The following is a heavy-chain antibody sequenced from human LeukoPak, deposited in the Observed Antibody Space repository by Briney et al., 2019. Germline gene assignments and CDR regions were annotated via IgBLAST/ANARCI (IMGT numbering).Heavy chain of an antibody. CDR1: GFTSSSYG. D-gene: IGHD3-10*01. CDR3: AKDGRGVQLVYYLDY. V-gene: IGHV3-30*18. CDR2: ISYDGGNQ. J-gene: IGHJ4*02. Sequence: PGGSLRLSCAASGFTSSSYGMHWVRQAPGKGLEWLAVISYDGGNQYYADSVKGRFTISRDISKNTLYLQMNSLRAEDTAVYYCAKDGRGVQLVYYLDYWGQGTLVTVSS.